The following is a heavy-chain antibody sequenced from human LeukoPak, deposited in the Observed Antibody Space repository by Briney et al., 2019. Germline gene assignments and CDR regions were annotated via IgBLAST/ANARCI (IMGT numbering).Heavy chain of an antibody. CDR2: IYYSGST. V-gene: IGHV4-59*01. Sequence: SETLSLTCTVSGGSISSYYWSWIRQPPGKGLEWIGYIYYSGSTNYNPSLKSRVTISVDTSKNQFSLKLSSVTAADTAVYYCARGPLGDAFDIWGQGTMVTVSS. J-gene: IGHJ3*02. CDR3: ARGPLGDAFDI. CDR1: GGSISSYY.